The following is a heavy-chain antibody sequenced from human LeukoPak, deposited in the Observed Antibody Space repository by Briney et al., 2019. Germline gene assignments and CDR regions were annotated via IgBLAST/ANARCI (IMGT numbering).Heavy chain of an antibody. CDR3: ARGYDDVSLPTWFDP. CDR1: SASITSSPYF. Sequence: SETLSLTCTVSSASITSSPYFWGWIRQSPGKGLEWIGSISYSGTTYYNPSLKSRVTISLDTSKNQFSLKLTSVTAADTAVYYCARGYDDVSLPTWFDPWGQGTLVTVSS. CDR2: ISYSGTT. J-gene: IGHJ5*02. D-gene: IGHD5-12*01. V-gene: IGHV4-39*07.